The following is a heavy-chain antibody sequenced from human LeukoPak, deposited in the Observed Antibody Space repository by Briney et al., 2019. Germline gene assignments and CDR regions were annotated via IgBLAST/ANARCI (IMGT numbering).Heavy chain of an antibody. CDR2: ISVSGDST. Sequence: PGGSLRLSCAASGFTFSSYPMTWVRQVPGKGLEWVSAISVSGDSTYYADSVKGRSTISRDNSKNTLYLQMNSLRADDTAIYYCAKSVMSGSGNYWGQGTLVTVSS. CDR3: AKSVMSGSGNY. J-gene: IGHJ4*02. D-gene: IGHD3-10*01. CDR1: GFTFSSYP. V-gene: IGHV3-23*01.